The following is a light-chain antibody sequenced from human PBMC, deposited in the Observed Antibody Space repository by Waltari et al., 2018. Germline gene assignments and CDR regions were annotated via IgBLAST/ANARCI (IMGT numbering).Light chain of an antibody. J-gene: IGLJ2*01. V-gene: IGLV2-23*01. CDR2: EGS. Sequence: QSALTQPAFVSGSPGQSITISCTGTSSDVGSYNLVSWYQQHPGKAPKLMIYEGSKRPSGVSNRFSGSKSGNTASLTISGLQAEDEADYYCCSYARGVVFGGGTKLTVL. CDR1: SSDVGSYNL. CDR3: CSYARGVV.